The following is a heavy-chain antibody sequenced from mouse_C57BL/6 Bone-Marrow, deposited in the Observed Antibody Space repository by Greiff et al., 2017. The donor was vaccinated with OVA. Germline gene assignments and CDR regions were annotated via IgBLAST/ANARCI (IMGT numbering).Heavy chain of an antibody. J-gene: IGHJ2*01. D-gene: IGHD2-3*01. Sequence: VKLQESGAELVKPGASVKLSCKASGYAFSSYWMNWVKQRPGKGLEWIGQIYPGDGDTNYNGKFKGKATLTADKSSSTAYMQLSSLTSEDAAVYFCAGAGYYSFDYWGKGTTLTVSS. CDR3: AGAGYYSFDY. CDR1: GYAFSSYW. V-gene: IGHV1-80*01. CDR2: IYPGDGDT.